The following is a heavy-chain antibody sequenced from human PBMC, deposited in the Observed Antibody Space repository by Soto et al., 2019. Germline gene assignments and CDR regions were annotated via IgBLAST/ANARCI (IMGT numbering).Heavy chain of an antibody. J-gene: IGHJ6*02. CDR2: ISGSGGST. CDR1: GFTFSSYA. Sequence: RLSCAASGFTFSSYAMSWVRQAPGKGLEWVSAISGSGGSTYYADSVKGRFTISRDNSKNTLYLQMNSLRAEDTAVYYCAKGGAREELGQITMVRGVDLGADYYYYGMDVWGQGTTVTVSS. D-gene: IGHD3-10*01. V-gene: IGHV3-23*01. CDR3: AKGGAREELGQITMVRGVDLGADYYYYGMDV.